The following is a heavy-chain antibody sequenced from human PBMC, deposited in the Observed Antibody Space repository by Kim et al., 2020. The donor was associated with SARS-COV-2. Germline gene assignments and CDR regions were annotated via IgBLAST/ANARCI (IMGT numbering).Heavy chain of an antibody. Sequence: SKYYADSGKGRFTISRDNSKNTLYLQMNSLRAVDTAVYYCAKITEWTTIYWGQGTLVTVSS. CDR2: SK. V-gene: IGHV3-23*01. D-gene: IGHD3-3*01. J-gene: IGHJ4*02. CDR3: AKITEWTTIY.